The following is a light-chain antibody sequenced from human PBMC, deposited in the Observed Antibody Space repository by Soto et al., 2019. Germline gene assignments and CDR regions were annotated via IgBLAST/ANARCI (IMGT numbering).Light chain of an antibody. CDR3: HHYARSPIYT. CDR1: QSVSSNH. Sequence: EIVLTQSPGTLSLSPGERATLSCRASQSVSSNHLAWYQQKPGQAPRLLIYAASSRATGIPDRFSGSGSGTDFTLTIIRLEPEDFAVYYCHHYARSPIYTLGQGTKLEIK. J-gene: IGKJ2*01. CDR2: AAS. V-gene: IGKV3-20*01.